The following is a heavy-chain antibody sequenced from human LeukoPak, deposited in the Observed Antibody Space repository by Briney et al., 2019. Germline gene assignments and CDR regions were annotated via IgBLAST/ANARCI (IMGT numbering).Heavy chain of an antibody. D-gene: IGHD1-1*01. V-gene: IGHV3-23*01. CDR2: MRGNGET. CDR3: ARASWVSSNDAVR. J-gene: IGHJ4*02. CDR1: GLSFSRFA. Sequence: GGSLRLSCAASGLSFSRFAMSLVRQGPARGLEWVSSMRGNGETFYADSVKGRFTLSSDSSRNTVYFQLNNLRVADTAIYYCARASWVSSNDAVRWGQGTLVTVSS.